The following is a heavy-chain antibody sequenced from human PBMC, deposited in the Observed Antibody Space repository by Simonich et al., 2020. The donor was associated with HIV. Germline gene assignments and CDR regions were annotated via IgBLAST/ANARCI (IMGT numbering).Heavy chain of an antibody. CDR1: GFTFSSYS. CDR2: ISSSSSTI. CDR3: ASGGLAGAFDI. V-gene: IGHV3-48*01. Sequence: EVQLVESGGGLVQPGGSLRLSCAASGFTFSSYSMNWVRQAPGKGLEWVSYISSSSSTIYYADSVKGRFTISRDNAKNSLYLQMNSLRVEDTAVYYCASGGLAGAFDIWGQGTMVTVSS. D-gene: IGHD3-16*01. J-gene: IGHJ3*02.